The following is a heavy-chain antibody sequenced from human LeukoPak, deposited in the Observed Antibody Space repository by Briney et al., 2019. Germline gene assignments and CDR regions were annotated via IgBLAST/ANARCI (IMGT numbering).Heavy chain of an antibody. V-gene: IGHV3-23*01. CDR3: AKDTIPDGFYSLDH. Sequence: GGSLRLSCTASGFAFSTYAMNWVRQAPGKGLEWVSVIFGSGADIHYADSVKGRFTISSDNYKNTLYLQMNTLSAEDADIYYCAKDTIPDGFYSLDHWGQGALVTVSS. D-gene: IGHD3-3*01. CDR2: IFGSGADI. CDR1: GFAFSTYA. J-gene: IGHJ4*02.